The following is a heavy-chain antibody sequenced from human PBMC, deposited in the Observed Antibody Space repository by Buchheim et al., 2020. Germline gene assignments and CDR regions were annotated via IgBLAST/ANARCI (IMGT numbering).Heavy chain of an antibody. V-gene: IGHV4-4*02. Sequence: QVQLQESGPGLVKPSGTLSLICVVSGGSISSSNWWSWVRQPPGKGLEWIGEIYHSGRTKYNPSLKSRVTISVDKSKNQFSPKLSSVTAADTAVYYCASQLVLDYGSGTRNWFDPWGQGTL. CDR3: ASQLVLDYGSGTRNWFDP. CDR2: IYHSGRT. J-gene: IGHJ5*02. D-gene: IGHD3-10*01. CDR1: GGSISSSNW.